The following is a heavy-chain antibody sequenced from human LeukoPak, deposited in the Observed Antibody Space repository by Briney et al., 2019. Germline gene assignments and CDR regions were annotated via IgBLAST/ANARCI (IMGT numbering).Heavy chain of an antibody. J-gene: IGHJ4*02. CDR3: ARGPEHTAYYFDY. V-gene: IGHV3-21*01. CDR2: INGESTFK. CDR1: GFSFSSPG. Sequence: PGGSLRLSCTASGFSFSSPGMNWVRQAPGKGLEWVSSINGESTFKVYADSVKGRFTISRDNAKNSLYLQMDSLRAEDTAVYYCARGPEHTAYYFDYWGQGTLVTVSS. D-gene: IGHD2-21*01.